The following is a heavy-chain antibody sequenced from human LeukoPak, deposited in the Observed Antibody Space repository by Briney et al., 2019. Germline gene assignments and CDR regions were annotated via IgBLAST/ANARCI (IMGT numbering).Heavy chain of an antibody. V-gene: IGHV3-30*18. D-gene: IGHD1-26*01. CDR2: VSYDGSDR. Sequence: GGSLRLSCAASRFTFSSYAIHWVRQAPSNGLEWVAVVSYDGSDRHYADSVKGRFTISRDNSKNTLTLQMNGLRPEDTAVYYCAKDEVGAANYFEYWGQGTLVTVSS. CDR3: AKDEVGAANYFEY. J-gene: IGHJ4*02. CDR1: RFTFSSYA.